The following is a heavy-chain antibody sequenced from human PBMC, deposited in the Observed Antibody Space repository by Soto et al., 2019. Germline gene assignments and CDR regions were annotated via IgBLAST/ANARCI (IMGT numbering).Heavy chain of an antibody. V-gene: IGHV1-69*01. Sequence: QVQLVQAGAEVKKPGSSVKVSCKASVGTFSSYAISWVRQAPGQGLEWMGGFIPIFGTAYYAQKFQGRVTITADESTITAYMELSSLRSEDTAVYYCAKTLQYSSSSDAFDIWGHGTMVTVSS. D-gene: IGHD6-6*01. CDR3: AKTLQYSSSSDAFDI. CDR1: VGTFSSYA. J-gene: IGHJ3*02. CDR2: FIPIFGTA.